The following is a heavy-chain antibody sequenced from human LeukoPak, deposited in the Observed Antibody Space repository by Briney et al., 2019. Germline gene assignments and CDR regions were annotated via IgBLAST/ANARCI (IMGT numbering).Heavy chain of an antibody. V-gene: IGHV1-18*01. CDR2: TSAYNGNT. CDR3: ARVSLSGSSSSAGMDY. Sequence: ASVKVSCKASGYTFTSYGINWVRQAPGQGPEWMGWTSAYNGNTNYAQKFQGSVTMTTDTSTSIAYMELRSLRSDDTAVYYCARVSLSGSSSSAGMDYWGQGTRVTVSS. J-gene: IGHJ4*02. CDR1: GYTFTSYG. D-gene: IGHD6-6*01.